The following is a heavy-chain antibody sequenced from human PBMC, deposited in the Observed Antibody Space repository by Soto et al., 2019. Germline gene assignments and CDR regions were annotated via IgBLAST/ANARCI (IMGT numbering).Heavy chain of an antibody. CDR1: GGTISSYC. J-gene: IGHJ4*02. Sequence: PSETMCVTCTVAGGTISSYCWSWIRQTTGKGLEWIGYIYYSGSTNYNPSLKSRVTISVDTSKNQFPLKLSSVTAADTAVYYCAREGHYYGSGSYYRYYFDYWGQGTLVTVSS. CDR3: AREGHYYGSGSYYRYYFDY. V-gene: IGHV4-59*01. D-gene: IGHD3-10*01. CDR2: IYYSGST.